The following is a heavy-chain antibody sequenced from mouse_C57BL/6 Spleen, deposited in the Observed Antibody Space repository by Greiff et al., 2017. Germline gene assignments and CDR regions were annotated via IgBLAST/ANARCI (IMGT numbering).Heavy chain of an antibody. D-gene: IGHD2-5*01. J-gene: IGHJ1*03. CDR1: GYTFTSYT. CDR2: INPSSGYT. V-gene: IGHV1-4*01. Sequence: QVQLQQSGAELARPGASVKMSCKASGYTFTSYTMHWVKQRPGQGLEWIGYINPSSGYTKYNQKFKDKATLTADKSSSTAYMHLSSLTSEDSAVYYCARSDSKGGYFDVWGTGTKVTVSS. CDR3: ARSDSKGGYFDV.